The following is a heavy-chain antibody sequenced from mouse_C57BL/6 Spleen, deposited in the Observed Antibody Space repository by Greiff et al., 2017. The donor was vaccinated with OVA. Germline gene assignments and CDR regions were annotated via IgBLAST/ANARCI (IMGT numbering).Heavy chain of an antibody. D-gene: IGHD2-4*01. CDR3: VRQGDYDGTLYYYAMDY. Sequence: EVKLVESGGGLVQPQGSLKLSCAASGFSFNTYAMNWVRQAPGKGLEWVARIRSKSNNYATYYADSVKDRFTISRDDSESMLYLQMNNLKTEDTAMYYCVRQGDYDGTLYYYAMDYWGQGTSVTVSS. J-gene: IGHJ4*01. V-gene: IGHV10-1*01. CDR2: IRSKSNNYAT. CDR1: GFSFNTYA.